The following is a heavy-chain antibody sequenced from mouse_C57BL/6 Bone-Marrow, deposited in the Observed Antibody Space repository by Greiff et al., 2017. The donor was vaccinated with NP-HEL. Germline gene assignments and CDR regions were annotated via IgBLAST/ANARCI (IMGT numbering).Heavy chain of an antibody. J-gene: IGHJ1*03. D-gene: IGHD2-13*01. Sequence: EVKLVESGGGLVKPGGSLKLSCAASGFTFSSYTMSWVRQTPEKRLEWVATISGGGGNTYYPDSVKGRFTISRDNAKNTLYLQMSSLRSEDTALYYCARLGDLPRYFDVWGTGTTVTVSS. CDR3: ARLGDLPRYFDV. CDR2: ISGGGGNT. CDR1: GFTFSSYT. V-gene: IGHV5-9*01.